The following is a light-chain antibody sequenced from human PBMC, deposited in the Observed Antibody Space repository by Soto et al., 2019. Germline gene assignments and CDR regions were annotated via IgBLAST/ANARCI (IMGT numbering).Light chain of an antibody. J-gene: IGKJ1*01. CDR2: GXS. CDR3: PQYGIVSWP. CDR1: QNVYDKY. Sequence: IVVTQSPGTLSLSPGERATIPXRASQNVYDKYLAWSQFKPGXAPRXXXVGXSGRATGSPDRLSGSGSATDFTLTISRLEPEDFAVYYCPQYGIVSWPFGQGTKVDIK. V-gene: IGKV3-20*01.